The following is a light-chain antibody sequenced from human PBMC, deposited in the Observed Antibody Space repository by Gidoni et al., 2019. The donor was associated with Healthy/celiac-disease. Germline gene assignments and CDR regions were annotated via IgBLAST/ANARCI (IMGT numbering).Light chain of an antibody. Sequence: EIVLTQSPGTLSLSPGERATLSCRASQSVSSSYLAWYQQKPGQAPRLLIYGASSRATGIPYRFSGSGSGTDFTLTISRLEPEDFAVYYCQQYGSSPGFXXXTKXEIK. V-gene: IGKV3-20*01. CDR2: GAS. CDR3: QQYGSSPG. CDR1: QSVSSSY. J-gene: IGKJ4*01.